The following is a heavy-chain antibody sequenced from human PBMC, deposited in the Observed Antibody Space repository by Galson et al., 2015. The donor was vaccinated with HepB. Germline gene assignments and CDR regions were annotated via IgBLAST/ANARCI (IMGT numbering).Heavy chain of an antibody. D-gene: IGHD6-13*01. CDR1: GFTFSSYG. CDR3: ARSAAGGHSFDY. V-gene: IGHV3-33*01. Sequence: PRLSCAASGFTFSSYGMHWVRQAPGKGLEWVAVIWYDGSNKYYADSVKGRFTISRDNSKNTLYLQMNSLRAEDTAVYYCARSAAGGHSFDYWGQGTLVTVSS. J-gene: IGHJ4*02. CDR2: IWYDGSNK.